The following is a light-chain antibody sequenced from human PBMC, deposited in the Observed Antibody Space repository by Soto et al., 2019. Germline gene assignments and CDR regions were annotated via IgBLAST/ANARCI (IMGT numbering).Light chain of an antibody. CDR1: QRIAGY. V-gene: IGKV1-39*01. J-gene: IGKJ5*01. CDR3: QQSFSVPIT. CDR2: SAS. Sequence: DIQMTQSPSSLSASVGDRVTITCRASQRIAGYLSRYQQRPGKAPKFLIYSASSLQRGVPSRFSGSGSGTDFSLTINGLQPEDFATYFCQQSFSVPITFGQGTRLEIK.